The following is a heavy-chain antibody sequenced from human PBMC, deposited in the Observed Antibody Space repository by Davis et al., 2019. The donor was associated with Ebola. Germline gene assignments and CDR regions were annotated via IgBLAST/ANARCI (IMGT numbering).Heavy chain of an antibody. V-gene: IGHV4-4*02. CDR3: ARGGLRYCSSTSCYTLYFDY. J-gene: IGHJ4*02. CDR2: IYHSGST. D-gene: IGHD2-2*02. Sequence: MPSETLSLTCAVSGGSISSSNWWSWVRQPPGKGLEWIGEIYHSGSTTYNPSLKSRVTISVDKSKNQFSLKLSSVTAADTAVYYCARGGLRYCSSTSCYTLYFDYWGQGTLVTVSS. CDR1: GGSISSSNW.